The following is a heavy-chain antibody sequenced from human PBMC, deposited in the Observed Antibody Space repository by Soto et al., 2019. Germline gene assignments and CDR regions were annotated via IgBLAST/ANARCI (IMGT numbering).Heavy chain of an antibody. Sequence: EVQLVESGGGLVKPGESLRLSCAASGLSVSNAWMNWVRQAPGKGLEWVGHIKSKTNGGTTDYGAPVKGRFTILRDDSKNMLYLQMNSLKTEDTAVYYCRHYDGSRALEFWGQGTMVTVSS. CDR1: GLSVSNAW. CDR3: RHYDGSRALEF. J-gene: IGHJ3*01. V-gene: IGHV3-15*07. D-gene: IGHD3-22*01. CDR2: IKSKTNGGTT.